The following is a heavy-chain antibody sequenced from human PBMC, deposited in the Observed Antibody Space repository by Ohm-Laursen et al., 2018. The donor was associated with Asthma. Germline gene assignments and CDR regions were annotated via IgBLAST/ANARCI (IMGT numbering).Heavy chain of an antibody. D-gene: IGHD3-3*01. V-gene: IGHV3-30*03. Sequence: SLRLSCAAPGFTFSSYGMHWVRQAPGKGLEWVAVISYDGSNKYYADSVKGRFTVSRDDSKNTLYLQMNSLRPDDTAVYYCARDVMEWYLPAFDFWGQGTLVTVSS. J-gene: IGHJ4*02. CDR1: GFTFSSYG. CDR3: ARDVMEWYLPAFDF. CDR2: ISYDGSNK.